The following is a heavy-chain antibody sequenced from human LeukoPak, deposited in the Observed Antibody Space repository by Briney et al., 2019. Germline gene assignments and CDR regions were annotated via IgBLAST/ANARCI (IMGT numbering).Heavy chain of an antibody. CDR2: ISGSGAYT. D-gene: IGHD3-10*01. CDR3: AKYFDSGSYYKLPH. V-gene: IGHV3-23*01. Sequence: GGSLRLSCAASGFTFSSYAMSWVRQAPGKGLEWVSTISGSGAYTYYADSVKGRFTISRDNSKNTLYLQMNSLRAEDTAVYYCAKYFDSGSYYKLPHWGQGTLVTVSS. CDR1: GFTFSSYA. J-gene: IGHJ1*01.